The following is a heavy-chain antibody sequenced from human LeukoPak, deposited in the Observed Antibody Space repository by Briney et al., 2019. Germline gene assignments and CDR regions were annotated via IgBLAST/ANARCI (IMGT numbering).Heavy chain of an antibody. CDR2: IWYGGSIK. CDR3: ARVRGGAVTDY. CDR1: GFTFGAYA. J-gene: IGHJ4*02. Sequence: GGSLTLSCTASGFTFGAYAMSWFRQPPGEGLEWVAVIWYGGSIKYYAASVKGRFTISRDNSKNTLYLQMNRLRAEDRVVYYCARVRGGAVTDYWGQGTLVTVSS. V-gene: IGHV3-33*01. D-gene: IGHD3-10*01.